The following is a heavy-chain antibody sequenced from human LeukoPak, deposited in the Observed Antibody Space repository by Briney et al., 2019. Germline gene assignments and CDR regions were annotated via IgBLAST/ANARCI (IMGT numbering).Heavy chain of an antibody. CDR1: GYTFTGYY. CDR2: INPNSGGT. CDR3: AREGYYDSSGYGI. D-gene: IGHD3-22*01. J-gene: IGHJ3*02. Sequence: ASVKVSCKASGYTFTGYYMHWVRQAPGQGLEWMGWINPNSGGTNYAQKFQGRVTMTRDTSISAAYMEVSTLRSDHTAVYYCAREGYYDSSGYGIWGQGTMVTVSS. V-gene: IGHV1-2*02.